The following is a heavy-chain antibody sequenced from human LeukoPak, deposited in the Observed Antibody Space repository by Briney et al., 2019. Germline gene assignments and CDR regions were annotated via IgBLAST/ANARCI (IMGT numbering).Heavy chain of an antibody. CDR2: IIPILGIA. Sequence: GASVKVSCKASGYTFTSYYMHWVRQAPGQGLEWMGRIIPILGIANYAQKFQGRVTITADKSTSTAYMELSSLRSEDTAVYYCASWVPGVVPAATDGMDVWGQGTTVTVSS. CDR1: GYTFTSYY. J-gene: IGHJ6*02. D-gene: IGHD2-2*01. V-gene: IGHV1-69*02. CDR3: ASWVPGVVPAATDGMDV.